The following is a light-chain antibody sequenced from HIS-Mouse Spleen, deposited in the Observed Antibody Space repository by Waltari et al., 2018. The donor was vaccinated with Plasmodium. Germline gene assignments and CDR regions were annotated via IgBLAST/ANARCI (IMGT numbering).Light chain of an antibody. V-gene: IGKV1-39*01. CDR2: AAS. Sequence: DIQMTQSPSSLSASVGDRVTITCRASQSISSYLNWYQQKPGKAPKLLIYAASSLQSGVPSRFSGSGSWTDFTLTISSLQHEYVATYYCQQSYSTWTFGQGTKVEIK. J-gene: IGKJ1*01. CDR3: QQSYSTWT. CDR1: QSISSY.